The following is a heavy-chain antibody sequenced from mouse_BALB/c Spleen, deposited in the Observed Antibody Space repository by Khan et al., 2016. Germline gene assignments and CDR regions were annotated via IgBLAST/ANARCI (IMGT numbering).Heavy chain of an antibody. CDR2: IHYSGST. CDR3: GRYGYYAIDY. D-gene: IGHD1-1*01. CDR1: GYSITSGYS. Sequence: EVQLQESGPDLVKPSQSLSLTCTVTGYSITSGYSWHWLRQFPGNKLEWMGYIHYSGSTNYNPSLKSRISITRDTSKNQFFLQLNSVTTEDTATYYCGRYGYYAIDYWGQGTSVTVSS. V-gene: IGHV3-1*02. J-gene: IGHJ4*01.